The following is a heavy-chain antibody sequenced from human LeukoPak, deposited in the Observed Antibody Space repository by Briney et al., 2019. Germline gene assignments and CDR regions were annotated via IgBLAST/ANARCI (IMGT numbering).Heavy chain of an antibody. CDR3: ARARYANAWYAFDI. CDR1: GGXVSTYY. V-gene: IGHV4-59*02. Sequence: SETLSLTCTVSGGXVSTYYWSWIRQPPGRGLEWIGYLSHSGSTDSNPSLQSRVTTLVDTSKNQFSLKLTSVTAADTAVYYCARARYANAWYAFDIWGQGTMVTVSS. CDR2: LSHSGST. D-gene: IGHD3-16*01. J-gene: IGHJ3*02.